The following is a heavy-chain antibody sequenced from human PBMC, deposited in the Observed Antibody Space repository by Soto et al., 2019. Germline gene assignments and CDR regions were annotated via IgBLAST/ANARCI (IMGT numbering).Heavy chain of an antibody. J-gene: IGHJ4*02. Sequence: GGSLRLSCAASGFTFSSYAMSWVRQAPGKGLEWVSAISGSGGSTYYADSVKGRFTISRDNSKNTLYLQMNSLRAEDTAVYYCAKKRYRTGTTPGYFDYWGQGTLVTVSS. V-gene: IGHV3-23*01. CDR1: GFTFSSYA. D-gene: IGHD1-1*01. CDR2: ISGSGGST. CDR3: AKKRYRTGTTPGYFDY.